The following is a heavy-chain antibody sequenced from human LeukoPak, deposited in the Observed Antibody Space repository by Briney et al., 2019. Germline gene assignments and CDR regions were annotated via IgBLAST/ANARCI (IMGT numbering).Heavy chain of an antibody. Sequence: SETLSLTCTVSGGSISSYYWSWIRQPAGKGLEWIGRIYTSGSTNYNPSLKSRVTMSVDTSKNQFSLKLSSVTAADTAVYYCARDAPHYDFWSGYLGVGSYFDYWGQGTLVTVSS. D-gene: IGHD3-3*01. CDR3: ARDAPHYDFWSGYLGVGSYFDY. CDR2: IYTSGST. CDR1: GGSISSYY. J-gene: IGHJ4*02. V-gene: IGHV4-4*07.